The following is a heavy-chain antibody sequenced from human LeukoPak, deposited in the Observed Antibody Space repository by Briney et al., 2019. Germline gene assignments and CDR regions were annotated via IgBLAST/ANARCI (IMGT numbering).Heavy chain of an antibody. CDR2: IHTSGST. CDR1: GGSTSNYF. D-gene: IGHD3-3*01. Sequence: SETLSLTCTASGGSTSNYFCTWLRQSAGKGLEWIGRIHTSGSTNYNPSLKSRVSMSVDTSKNQFSLKLSSVTAADTAVYYCARDPEGHGYYFDYWGQGALVTVSS. V-gene: IGHV4-4*07. CDR3: ARDPEGHGYYFDY. J-gene: IGHJ4*02.